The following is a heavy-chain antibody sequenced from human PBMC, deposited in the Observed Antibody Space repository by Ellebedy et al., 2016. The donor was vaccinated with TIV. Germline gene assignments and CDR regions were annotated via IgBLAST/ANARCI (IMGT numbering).Heavy chain of an antibody. CDR3: SRHTDYALDY. V-gene: IGHV3-11*04. CDR2: ISSSGRSM. J-gene: IGHJ4*02. D-gene: IGHD4-17*01. Sequence: GESLKISCAASGFIFSDYYMSWIRQAPGKGLEWISYISSSGRSMYYADSVKGRFTISRDNAKNSLYLQMNSLRAEDTAVYYCSRHTDYALDYWGQGALVTVSS. CDR1: GFIFSDYY.